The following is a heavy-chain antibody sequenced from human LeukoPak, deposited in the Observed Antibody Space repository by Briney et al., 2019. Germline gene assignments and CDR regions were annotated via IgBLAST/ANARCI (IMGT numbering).Heavy chain of an antibody. CDR2: IYYSGST. CDR1: GGSISSYY. Sequence: PSETLSLTCTVSGGSISSYYWSWIRQPPGKGLEWIGYIYYSGSTNYNPSLKSRVTISVDTSKNQFSLKLSSVTAADTAVYYCARRGGSWSTRVHYFDYWGQGTLVTVSS. V-gene: IGHV4-59*08. J-gene: IGHJ4*02. CDR3: ARRGGSWSTRVHYFDY. D-gene: IGHD6-13*01.